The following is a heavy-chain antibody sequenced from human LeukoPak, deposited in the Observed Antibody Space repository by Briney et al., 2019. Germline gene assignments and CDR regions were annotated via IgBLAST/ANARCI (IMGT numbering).Heavy chain of an antibody. CDR2: INHSGST. J-gene: IGHJ4*02. CDR3: ARANHYYDSSGSYYFDY. D-gene: IGHD3-22*01. Sequence: PGGSLRLSCAASGFTVSSNYMSWVRQPPGKGLEWIGEINHSGSTNYNPSLKSRVTISVDTSKNQFSLKLSSVTAADTAVYYCARANHYYDSSGSYYFDYWGQGTLVTVSS. CDR1: GFTVSSNY. V-gene: IGHV4-34*01.